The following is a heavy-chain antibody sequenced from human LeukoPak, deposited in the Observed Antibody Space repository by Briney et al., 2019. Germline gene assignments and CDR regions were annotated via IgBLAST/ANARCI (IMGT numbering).Heavy chain of an antibody. D-gene: IGHD2-15*01. V-gene: IGHV3-20*04. CDR3: AREVDRNYYYYYMDV. CDR2: ITWNSGST. J-gene: IGHJ6*03. CDR1: GFTFSSYA. Sequence: GGSLRLSCAASGFTFSSYAMAWVRQAPGKGLEWVCGITWNSGSTGYADSVKGRFTISRDNAKNSLYLQMNSLRAEDTALYYCAREVDRNYYYYYMDVWGKGTTVTVSS.